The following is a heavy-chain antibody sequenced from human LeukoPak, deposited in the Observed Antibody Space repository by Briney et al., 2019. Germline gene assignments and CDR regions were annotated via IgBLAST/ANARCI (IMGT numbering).Heavy chain of an antibody. CDR3: ASRRAARPMY. CDR1: GGSFSGYY. Sequence: PSETLSLTCAVYGGSFSGYYWSWIRQPPGKGLEWIGEINHSGSTNYNPSLKSRVTTSVDTSKNQFSLKLSSVTAADTAVYYCASRRAARPMYWGQGTLVTVSS. CDR2: INHSGST. J-gene: IGHJ4*02. V-gene: IGHV4-34*01. D-gene: IGHD6-6*01.